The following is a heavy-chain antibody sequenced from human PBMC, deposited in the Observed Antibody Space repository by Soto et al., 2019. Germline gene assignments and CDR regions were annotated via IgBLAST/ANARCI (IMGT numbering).Heavy chain of an antibody. V-gene: IGHV1-2*06. CDR3: ARDRRYCSGGSCYSEYFQH. J-gene: IGHJ1*01. Sequence: ASVKVSCKASGYIFTDYYMHWVRQAPGQELGWMGRINPNSGGTNYAQKFQGRVTMTRDTSASTAYMELSSLRSEDTAVYYCARDRRYCSGGSCYSEYFQHWGQGTLVTVSS. D-gene: IGHD2-15*01. CDR2: INPNSGGT. CDR1: GYIFTDYY.